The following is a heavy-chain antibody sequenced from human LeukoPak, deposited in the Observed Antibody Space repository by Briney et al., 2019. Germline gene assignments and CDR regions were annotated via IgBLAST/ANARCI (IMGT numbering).Heavy chain of an antibody. CDR3: ASQFLLPFDY. V-gene: IGHV1-69*04. CDR2: TIPILGIA. J-gene: IGHJ4*02. Sequence: ASVKVFCNAPGDTFGSYAISWVRQAHGQGLEWMGRTIPILGIAKYAQKFQGRLTITADTSTSTAYMELTNLRSDDTAVYYCASQFLLPFDYWGRGTLVTVSS. CDR1: GDTFGSYA. D-gene: IGHD3-22*01.